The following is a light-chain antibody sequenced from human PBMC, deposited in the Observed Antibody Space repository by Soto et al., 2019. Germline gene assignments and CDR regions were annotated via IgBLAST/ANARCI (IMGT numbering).Light chain of an antibody. CDR3: QQYGSSSYT. J-gene: IGKJ2*01. CDR2: GAS. Sequence: EIVLTQSPGTLYLYPGERATLSCRASQSVSSSYLAWYQQKPGQAPRLLIYGASSRATGIPDRFSGSGSGTDFTLTISRLEPEDFAVYYCQQYGSSSYTFGQGTKVDI. V-gene: IGKV3-20*01. CDR1: QSVSSSY.